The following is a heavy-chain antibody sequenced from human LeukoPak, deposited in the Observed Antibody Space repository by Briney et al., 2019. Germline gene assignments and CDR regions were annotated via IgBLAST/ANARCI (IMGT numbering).Heavy chain of an antibody. J-gene: IGHJ6*03. CDR2: ISAYNGNT. D-gene: IGHD3-22*01. CDR3: ARGDYYDSSVSLYYYYYMDV. CDR1: GYTFTSYG. Sequence: ASVKVSCKVSGYTFTSYGISWVRQAPGQGLEWMGWISAYNGNTNYAQKLQGRVTMTTDTSTSTAYMELRSLRSEDTAVYYCARGDYYDSSVSLYYYYYMDVWGKGTTATVSS. V-gene: IGHV1-18*01.